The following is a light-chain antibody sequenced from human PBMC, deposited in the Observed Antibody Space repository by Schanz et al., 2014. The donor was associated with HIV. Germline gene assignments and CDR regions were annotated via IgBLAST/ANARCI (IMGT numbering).Light chain of an antibody. V-gene: IGLV2-14*03. CDR3: CSYSRSGTPHYV. CDR1: SSDVGGYNY. CDR2: EVS. Sequence: QSTLTQPASVSGSPGQSITISCTGTSSDVGGYNYVSWYQQHPGKAPKLMIYEVSNRPSGVSHRFSGSKSGITASLTISGLQAEDEADYYCCSYSRSGTPHYVFGTGTKLTVL. J-gene: IGLJ1*01.